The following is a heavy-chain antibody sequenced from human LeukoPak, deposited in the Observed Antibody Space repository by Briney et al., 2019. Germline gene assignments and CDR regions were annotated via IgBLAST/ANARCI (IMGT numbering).Heavy chain of an antibody. J-gene: IGHJ4*02. Sequence: GGSLRLSCAASGFTFSNAWMSWVRQAPGKGLEWVGLIKSKTDGGTTDSTAPVKGRFTISRDDSKNTLYLQMNSLKTEDTAVYYCTTDLPFYDSRGYIAYYFDYWGQGTLVTVSS. CDR2: IKSKTDGGTT. V-gene: IGHV3-15*01. CDR3: TTDLPFYDSRGYIAYYFDY. D-gene: IGHD3-22*01. CDR1: GFTFSNAW.